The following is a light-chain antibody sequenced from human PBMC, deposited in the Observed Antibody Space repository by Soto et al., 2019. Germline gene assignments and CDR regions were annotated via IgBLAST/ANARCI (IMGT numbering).Light chain of an antibody. CDR1: SGSIASNY. V-gene: IGLV6-57*04. Sequence: NFMLTQPHSVSESPGKTVTISCTRSSGSIASNYVQWYQQRPGSAPTIVIYEDNHRPSGVPDRFSGSIDSSSNSASLTISGLKTEDEADYYCQSYDSSTHVVFGGGTKLTVL. CDR3: QSYDSSTHVV. CDR2: EDN. J-gene: IGLJ2*01.